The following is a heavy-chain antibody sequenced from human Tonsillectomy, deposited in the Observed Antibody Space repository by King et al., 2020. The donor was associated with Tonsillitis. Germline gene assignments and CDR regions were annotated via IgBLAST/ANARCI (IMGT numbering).Heavy chain of an antibody. CDR1: GFTFDDYT. J-gene: IGHJ4*02. CDR3: ATERLQYFDY. CDR2: ITWDGGST. D-gene: IGHD2-21*02. Sequence: QLVESGGVVVQPGGSLRLSCAASGFTFDDYTMHWVRQAPGKGLEWVSLITWDGGSTFYADSVKGRFNISRDNSKNSLSLQMNSLRPEDTALYYCATERLQYFDYWGQGTLVTVSS. V-gene: IGHV3-43*01.